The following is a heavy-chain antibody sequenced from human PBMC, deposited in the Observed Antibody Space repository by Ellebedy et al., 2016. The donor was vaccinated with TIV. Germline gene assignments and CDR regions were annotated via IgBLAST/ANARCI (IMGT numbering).Heavy chain of an antibody. J-gene: IGHJ4*02. Sequence: SETLSLTXEIDVVSFSGYYWAWVRQPPGKGLEWIGDINHRGVTRSISSLKSRVTISLDTSKKQFSLNITSVTAADTAFYYCARGSMVRGLAGWGQGTLVTVSS. CDR2: INHRGVT. D-gene: IGHD3-10*01. CDR1: VVSFSGYY. V-gene: IGHV4-34*01. CDR3: ARGSMVRGLAG.